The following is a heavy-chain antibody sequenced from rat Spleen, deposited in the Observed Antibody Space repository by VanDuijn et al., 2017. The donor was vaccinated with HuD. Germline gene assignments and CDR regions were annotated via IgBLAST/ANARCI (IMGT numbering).Heavy chain of an antibody. CDR2: ISPSGGST. Sequence: EVQLVESGGGLVQPGRSLKLSCAASGFTFSNYDMAWVRQAPTKGLEWVASISPSGGSTYYRDSVKGRFTISRDNAKSTLYLQMNSLRSEDTATYYCTRRYGSHFDYWGQGVMVTVSS. D-gene: IGHD1-7*01. CDR1: GFTFSNYD. CDR3: TRRYGSHFDY. J-gene: IGHJ2*01. V-gene: IGHV5-25*01.